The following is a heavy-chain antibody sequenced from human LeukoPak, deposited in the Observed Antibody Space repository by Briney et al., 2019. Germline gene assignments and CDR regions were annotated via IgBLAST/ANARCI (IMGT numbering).Heavy chain of an antibody. CDR2: ISGYSGNT. CDR3: ARDYRGSYYFC. Sequence: ASVKVSCKASGGTFSSYAISWVRQAPGQGLEWVGWISGYSGNTDYAQKFQDRVTMTTDTSTSTAYMELRSLTSDDTAVYYCARDYRGSYYFCWGQGTLVTVSS. J-gene: IGHJ4*02. D-gene: IGHD1-26*01. V-gene: IGHV1-18*01. CDR1: GGTFSSYA.